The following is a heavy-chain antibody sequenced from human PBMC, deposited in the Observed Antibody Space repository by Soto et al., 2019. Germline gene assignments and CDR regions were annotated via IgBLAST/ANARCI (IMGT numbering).Heavy chain of an antibody. D-gene: IGHD2-2*01. CDR3: SRVGCSNSNCQKRGMDV. J-gene: IGHJ6*02. Sequence: QVQLQESGPGLVRPSETLYLICNVSGGPISNYYWSWVRQPAGKGLEWVGRIYSDGATNYSPSLKSRVFMPLGMAGNKFSLRLNSVTAAHTVVYYCSRVGCSNSNCQKRGMDVWGQGSTVTVFS. V-gene: IGHV4-4*07. CDR2: IYSDGAT. CDR1: GGPISNYY.